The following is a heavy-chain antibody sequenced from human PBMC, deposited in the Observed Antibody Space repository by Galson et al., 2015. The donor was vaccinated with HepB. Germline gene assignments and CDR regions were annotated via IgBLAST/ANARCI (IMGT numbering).Heavy chain of an antibody. CDR1: GFTFSSYS. V-gene: IGHV3-48*01. J-gene: IGHJ4*02. D-gene: IGHD6-19*01. Sequence: SLRLSCAASGFTFSSYSMNWVRQAPGKGLGWVSYISSGSSIKYYADSLKGRFTISRDNAKNSLNLQMDSLRAEDTAVYYCAREAYTSAFYGAFDYWGQGTLVTVSS. CDR2: ISSGSSIK. CDR3: AREAYTSAFYGAFDY.